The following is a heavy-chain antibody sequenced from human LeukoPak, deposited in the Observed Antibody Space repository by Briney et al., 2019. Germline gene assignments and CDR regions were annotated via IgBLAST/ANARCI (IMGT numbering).Heavy chain of an antibody. CDR3: ARVGYSSPFDY. V-gene: IGHV3-64*01. CDR1: GFTFSSYA. J-gene: IGHJ4*02. CDR2: ISGNGDST. Sequence: GGSMRLSCAASGFTFSSYAIHWVRQAPGKGLEYVSSISGNGDSTFYANSVKGRFTISRDNSKNTLYLQMGSLRAEDMAVYYCARVGYSSPFDYWGQGTLVTVSS. D-gene: IGHD6-13*01.